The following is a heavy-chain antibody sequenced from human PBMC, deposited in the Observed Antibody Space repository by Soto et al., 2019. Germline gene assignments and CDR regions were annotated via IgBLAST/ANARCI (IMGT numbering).Heavy chain of an antibody. J-gene: IGHJ6*02. V-gene: IGHV3-74*01. CDR1: GFTFSSYW. Sequence: EVQLVESGGGLVQPGGSLRLSCAASGFTFSSYWMHWVRQAPGKGLVWVSRIKSDGSTTNYADSVKGRFTSSRDNAQNRLYLQWKSLRVEYAALYYCERGNYGMVVWGQGTTVTVSS. CDR2: IKSDGSTT. CDR3: ERGNYGMVV.